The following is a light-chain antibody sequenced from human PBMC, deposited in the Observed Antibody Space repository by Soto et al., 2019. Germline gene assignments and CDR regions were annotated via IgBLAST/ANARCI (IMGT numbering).Light chain of an antibody. CDR2: DAS. CDR1: QNIGNW. J-gene: IGKJ1*01. CDR3: QQYNDEPWT. Sequence: DIQMTQSPSTLSASVGDRVTITCRASQNIGNWLAWYQKKPGKTPDLLIYDASSLESGVPLRFSGSGSGTEFTLTISSLQTDDSATYYCQQYNDEPWTFGQGTKVDIK. V-gene: IGKV1-5*01.